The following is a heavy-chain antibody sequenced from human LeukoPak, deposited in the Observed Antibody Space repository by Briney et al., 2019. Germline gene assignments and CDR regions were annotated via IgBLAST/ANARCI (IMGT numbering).Heavy chain of an antibody. CDR3: AKGQCRSGGSCYSGDY. D-gene: IGHD2-15*01. V-gene: IGHV3-23*01. CDR2: ISGSGGST. CDR1: GFTFSSYA. J-gene: IGHJ4*02. Sequence: PGGSLRLSCAASGFTFSSYAMSWVRQAPGKGLEWVSAISGSGGSTYYADSVKGRFTISRDNSKNTLYLQMNSLRAEDTAVYYCAKGQCRSGGSCYSGDYWGQGTLVTVSS.